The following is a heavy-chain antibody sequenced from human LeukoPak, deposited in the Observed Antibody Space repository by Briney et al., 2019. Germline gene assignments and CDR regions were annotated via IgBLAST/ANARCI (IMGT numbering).Heavy chain of an antibody. Sequence: SVKVACKASAGTFISYAISWVRQAPGQGLEWMGRIIPILGIANYAQKFQGRVTITADKSTSTAYMELSSLRSEDTAVYYCASDSTVVTPTKTDYWGQGTLVTVSS. J-gene: IGHJ4*02. D-gene: IGHD4-23*01. CDR1: AGTFISYA. CDR3: ASDSTVVTPTKTDY. V-gene: IGHV1-69*04. CDR2: IIPILGIA.